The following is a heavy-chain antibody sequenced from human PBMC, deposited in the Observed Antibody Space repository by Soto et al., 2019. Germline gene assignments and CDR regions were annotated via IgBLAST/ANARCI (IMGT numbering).Heavy chain of an antibody. V-gene: IGHV4-31*03. CDR1: GGSISSGGYY. J-gene: IGHJ4*02. D-gene: IGHD3-3*01. Sequence: PSETLSLTCTVSGGSISSGGYYWSWIRQHPGKGLEWIGYIYYSGSTYYNPSLKSRVTISVDTSKNQFSLKLSSVTAADTAVYYCARAITIFGVDKYYFDYWGQGTLVTVSS. CDR2: IYYSGST. CDR3: ARAITIFGVDKYYFDY.